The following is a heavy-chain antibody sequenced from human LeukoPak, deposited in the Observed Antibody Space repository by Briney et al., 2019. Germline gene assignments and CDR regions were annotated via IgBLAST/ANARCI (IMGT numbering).Heavy chain of an antibody. CDR1: GFIFSSYV. V-gene: IGHV3-30*03. Sequence: GGSPRLSCAASGFIFSSYVLHWVRQAPGKGLEWVAVISHDGSTKYYVDSVKGRFTISRDNSKNTLYLQMNSLRPEDTVVYYCVNIAATGPDYWGQGTLVTVSS. J-gene: IGHJ4*02. CDR3: VNIAATGPDY. CDR2: ISHDGSTK. D-gene: IGHD6-13*01.